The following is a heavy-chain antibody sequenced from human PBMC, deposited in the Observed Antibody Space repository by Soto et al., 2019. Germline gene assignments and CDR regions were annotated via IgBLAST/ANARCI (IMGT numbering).Heavy chain of an antibody. Sequence: ASVKVSCKASGYTFTGHYIHWVRQAPEQGPEWMGEIGPESGATRYAQKFQGRVTMTRDMSITTVYMELNNLSPDDTAVYYCGRGRSGQIVVFYWGQGTPVTV. V-gene: IGHV1-2*02. CDR1: GYTFTGHY. J-gene: IGHJ4*02. CDR2: IGPESGAT. CDR3: GRGRSGQIVVFY. D-gene: IGHD1-26*01.